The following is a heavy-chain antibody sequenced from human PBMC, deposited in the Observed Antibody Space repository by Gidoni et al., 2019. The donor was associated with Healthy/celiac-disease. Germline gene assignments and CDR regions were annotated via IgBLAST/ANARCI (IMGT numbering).Heavy chain of an antibody. V-gene: IGHV3-11*01. CDR2: ISSSGSTI. CDR3: ASWNSYGSGTHIDY. Sequence: QVQLAVSGGGLVKPGGSMRLSCAASGFPFRDYYMSWIRQAPGKGLEWVSYISSSGSTIYYADSVKGRFTISRDNAKNSLYLQMNSLGAEDTAVYYCASWNSYGSGTHIDYWGQGTLVTVSS. CDR1: GFPFRDYY. J-gene: IGHJ4*02. D-gene: IGHD3-10*01.